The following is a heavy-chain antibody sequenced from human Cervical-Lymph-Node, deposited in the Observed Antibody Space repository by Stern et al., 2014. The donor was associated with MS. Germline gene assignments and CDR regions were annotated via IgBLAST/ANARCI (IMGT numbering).Heavy chain of an antibody. V-gene: IGHV1-69*09. CDR2: IIPILGIA. CDR3: ARRGPTVTYFDY. J-gene: IGHJ4*02. CDR1: GGTFSSYT. D-gene: IGHD4-17*01. Sequence: QVQLVQSGAEVKKPGSSVKVSCKASGGTFSSYTISWVRQAPGKGLEWMGRIIPILGIANYAQKFQGRVTITADKSTSTAYMELSSLRSEDTAVYYCARRGPTVTYFDYWGQGTLVTVSS.